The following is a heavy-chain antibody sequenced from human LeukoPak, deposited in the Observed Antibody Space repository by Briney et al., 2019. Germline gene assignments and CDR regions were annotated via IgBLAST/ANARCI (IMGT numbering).Heavy chain of an antibody. V-gene: IGHV4-4*07. CDR1: GASISTYS. J-gene: IGHJ3*02. CDR2: IYSSGST. CDR3: ARDPAPDAFDI. Sequence: PSETLSLTCTVSGASISTYSWSLIRQPAGKGLEWIGRIYSSGSTNYNPSLKSRVTMSADTSKNHFSLKLSSVTAADTAVYYCARDPAPDAFDIWGQGTMVTVSS.